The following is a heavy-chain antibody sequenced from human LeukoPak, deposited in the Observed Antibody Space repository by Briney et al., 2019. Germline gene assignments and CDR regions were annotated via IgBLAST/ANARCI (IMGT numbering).Heavy chain of an antibody. CDR1: GYTFTGYY. J-gene: IGHJ4*02. CDR2: INPNSGGT. CDR3: ARDQEEQRYYDFWSGYSEPFFDY. D-gene: IGHD3-3*01. V-gene: IGHV1-2*02. Sequence: ASVTVSCKASGYTFTGYYMHWVRQAPGQGLEWMGWINPNSGGTNYAQKFQGRVTMTRDTSISTAYMELSRLRSDDTAVYYCARDQEEQRYYDFWSGYSEPFFDYWGQGTLVTVSS.